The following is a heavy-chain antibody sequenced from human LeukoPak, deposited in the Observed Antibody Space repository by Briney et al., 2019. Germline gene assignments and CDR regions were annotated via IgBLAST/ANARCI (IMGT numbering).Heavy chain of an antibody. J-gene: IGHJ4*02. CDR3: ARDEGAAYGSGSYSYY. CDR2: ISSSSNTI. CDR1: GFTFSSYS. Sequence: GGSLRLSCAASGFTFSSYSMNWVRQAPGKGLEWVSYISSSSNTIYYADSVKGRFTISRDNAKNSLYLQMNSLRAEDTAVYYGARDEGAAYGSGSYSYYWGQGTLVTVSS. D-gene: IGHD3-10*01. V-gene: IGHV3-48*04.